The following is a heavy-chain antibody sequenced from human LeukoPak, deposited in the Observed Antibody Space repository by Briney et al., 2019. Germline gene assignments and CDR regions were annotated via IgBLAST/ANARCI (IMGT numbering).Heavy chain of an antibody. D-gene: IGHD3-10*01. CDR1: GFTFSSYQ. Sequence: GGSLRLSCAASGFTFSSYQMNWVRQAPGKGLEWVAYISSSGSTIYYADSVKGRFTISRDNAKNSLYVQMNSLRAEDTAVYYCARVATMVRGYFAFDIWGQGTMATVSS. CDR3: ARVATMVRGYFAFDI. J-gene: IGHJ3*02. V-gene: IGHV3-48*03. CDR2: ISSSGSTI.